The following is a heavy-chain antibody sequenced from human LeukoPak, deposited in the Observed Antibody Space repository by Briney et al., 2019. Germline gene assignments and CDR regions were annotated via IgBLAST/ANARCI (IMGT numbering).Heavy chain of an antibody. V-gene: IGHV1-2*02. Sequence: ASVKVSCKASGYTFTGYYMHWVRQAPGQGLEWMGWINPNSGGTNYAQKSQGRVTMTRDTSISTAYMELSRLRSDDTAVYYCARETSDYYDSSGYYLNWFDPWGQGTLVTVSS. CDR3: ARETSDYYDSSGYYLNWFDP. CDR2: INPNSGGT. CDR1: GYTFTGYY. D-gene: IGHD3-22*01. J-gene: IGHJ5*02.